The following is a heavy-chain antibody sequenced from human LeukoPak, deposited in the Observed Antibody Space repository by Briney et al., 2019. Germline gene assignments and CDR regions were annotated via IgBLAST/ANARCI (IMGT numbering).Heavy chain of an antibody. CDR1: GGSISSYY. V-gene: IGHV4-59*08. D-gene: IGHD3-16*02. CDR3: AGHQSYYFDY. CDR2: IYYSGST. Sequence: SETLSLTCTVSGGSISSYYWSWIRQPPGKGLEWIGYIYYSGSTNYNPSLKSRVTISVDTSKNQFSLKLSSVTAADTAVYYCAGHQSYYFDYWGQGTLVTVSS. J-gene: IGHJ4*02.